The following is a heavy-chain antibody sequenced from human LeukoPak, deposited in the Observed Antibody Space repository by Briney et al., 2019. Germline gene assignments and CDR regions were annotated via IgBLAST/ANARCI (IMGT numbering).Heavy chain of an antibody. D-gene: IGHD3-22*01. CDR2: INPNSGGT. CDR1: GYNFTDYY. V-gene: IGHV1-2*02. CDR3: ARDAIGYYDSSGYAWFDP. Sequence: ASVKVSCKASGYNFTDYYMHWVRQAPGQGLEWMGWINPNSGGTNYAQKFQGRFTMTRDTSISTAYMELSRLRSDDTVVYYCARDAIGYYDSSGYAWFDPWGQGTLVTASS. J-gene: IGHJ5*02.